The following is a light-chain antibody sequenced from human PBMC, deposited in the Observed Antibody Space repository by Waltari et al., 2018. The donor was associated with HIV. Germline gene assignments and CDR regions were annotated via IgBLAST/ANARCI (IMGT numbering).Light chain of an antibody. J-gene: IGKJ5*01. V-gene: IGKV3-11*01. CDR1: QRVSSY. CDR3: HQRSNWPIT. Sequence: EIVLTQSPATLSLSPGERATLSCRASQRVSSYLAWYQQTPGQAPRLLIYGASSRATGIPARFSGSGSGTDFTLTISSLEPGDFGVYYCHQRSNWPITFGQGTRLEIK. CDR2: GAS.